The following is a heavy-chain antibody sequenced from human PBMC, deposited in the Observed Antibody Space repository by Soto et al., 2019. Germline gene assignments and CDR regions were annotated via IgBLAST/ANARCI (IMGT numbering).Heavy chain of an antibody. D-gene: IGHD3-16*01. Sequence: GAAVKVSCKASGDTFSDFDINWLRQASGQGPEWMGWMNAKSGDTFFPQRFQGKFNMTWDTSLSTAYMEVGSLTSDDTAIYYCARGNPFNYAGFDVRGQGTTVTVSS. J-gene: IGHJ6*02. CDR3: ARGNPFNYAGFDV. V-gene: IGHV1-8*01. CDR2: MNAKSGDT. CDR1: GDTFSDFD.